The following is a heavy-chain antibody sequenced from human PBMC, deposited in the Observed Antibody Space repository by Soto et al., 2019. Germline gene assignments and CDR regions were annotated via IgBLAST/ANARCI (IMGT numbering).Heavy chain of an antibody. J-gene: IGHJ5*02. CDR1: GFTFSSFA. V-gene: IGHV3-23*01. CDR3: AKDRGSDWFDP. D-gene: IGHD2-15*01. CDR2: ITGSGGST. Sequence: GGSLRLSCAASGFTFSSFAMSWVRQAPGKGLEWVSAITGSGGSTYYADSVKGRFTISRDNSKNTLYLQMNSLRAEDTAVYYCAKDRGSDWFDPWGQGTLVTVSS.